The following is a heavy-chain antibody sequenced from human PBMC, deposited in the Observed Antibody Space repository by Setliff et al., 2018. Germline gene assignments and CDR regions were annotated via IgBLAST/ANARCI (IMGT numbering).Heavy chain of an antibody. D-gene: IGHD1-26*01. CDR1: GLTFSSYS. CDR2: ISSSSSYI. V-gene: IGHV3-21*01. Sequence: GSLRLSCAASGLTFSSYSMNWVRQAPGKGLEWVSSISSSSSYIYYAESVKGRFTISRDNAKNSLYLQMNSLRAEDTAVYYCARELAGIISGSYYPDAFDIWGQGTMVTVSS. CDR3: ARELAGIISGSYYPDAFDI. J-gene: IGHJ3*02.